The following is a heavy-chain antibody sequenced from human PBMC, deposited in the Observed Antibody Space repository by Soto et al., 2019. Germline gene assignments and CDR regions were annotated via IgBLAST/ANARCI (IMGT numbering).Heavy chain of an antibody. Sequence: PGGSPRLSCAAYGFTFSSYSMNWFRQAPGKGLEWVSYISSSSSTIYYADSVKGRFTIPRDNAKNSLYLQMNSLRDEDTAVYYCAIFGTWGGLINWFYPCGQGTLVIVSS. CDR1: GFTFSSYS. CDR2: ISSSSSTI. D-gene: IGHD3-3*01. CDR3: AIFGTWGGLINWFYP. V-gene: IGHV3-48*02. J-gene: IGHJ5*02.